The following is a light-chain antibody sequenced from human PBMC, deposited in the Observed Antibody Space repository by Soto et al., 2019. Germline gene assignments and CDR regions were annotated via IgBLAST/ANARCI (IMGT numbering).Light chain of an antibody. CDR2: DAS. V-gene: IGKV3-20*01. Sequence: EIVLTQSPGTLSLSPGERATLSCRASQSVSSSYLAWYQQKPGQAPRLLIYDASSRATGIPARFSGSGSGTDFTLTISRLEPEDFAVYYCQQYGSSPWYTFGQGTKLVIK. CDR1: QSVSSSY. J-gene: IGKJ2*01. CDR3: QQYGSSPWYT.